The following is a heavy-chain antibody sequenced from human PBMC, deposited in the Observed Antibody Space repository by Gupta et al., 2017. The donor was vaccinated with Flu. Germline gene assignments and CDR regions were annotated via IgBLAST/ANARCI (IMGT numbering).Heavy chain of an antibody. CDR2: ISGSGGST. CDR1: GFTFSRYA. J-gene: IGHJ5*02. D-gene: IGHD3-3*01. Sequence: EVPLLESGGGLVQPGGSLRLSCAASGFTFSRYAMSWVIQAPGKGLAWVSAISGSGGSTYYADSVKGRFTISRDNSKNTLYLQMTSLRAEDTAVYYCAKGLTIFVIEGKRFDPWGQGTLVTVSS. CDR3: AKGLTIFVIEGKRFDP. V-gene: IGHV3-23*01.